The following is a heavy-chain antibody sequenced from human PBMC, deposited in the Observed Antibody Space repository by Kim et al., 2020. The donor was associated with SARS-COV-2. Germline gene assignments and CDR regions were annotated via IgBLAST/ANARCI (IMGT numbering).Heavy chain of an antibody. CDR3: ASQYCSSTSCLPYYYYGMDV. D-gene: IGHD2-2*01. J-gene: IGHJ6*02. Sequence: SETLSLTCTVSGYSISSGYYWGWIRQPPGKGLEWIGSIYHSGSTYYNPSLKSRVTISVDTSKNQFSLKLSSVTAADTAVYYCASQYCSSTSCLPYYYYGMDVWGQGTTVTVSS. V-gene: IGHV4-38-2*02. CDR2: IYHSGST. CDR1: GYSISSGYY.